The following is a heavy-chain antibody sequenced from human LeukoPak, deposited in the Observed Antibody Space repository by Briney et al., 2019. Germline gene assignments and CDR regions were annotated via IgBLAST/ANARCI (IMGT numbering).Heavy chain of an antibody. D-gene: IGHD6-13*01. V-gene: IGHV1-2*02. CDR1: GYTFTGYY. CDR3: AKVTRRIAAAGTIDY. CDR2: INPNSGGT. J-gene: IGHJ4*02. Sequence: ASVKVSCKASGYTFTGYYMHWVRQAPGQGLEWMGWINPNSGGTNYAQKFQGRVTMTRDTSISTAYMELSRLRSDDTAVYYCAKVTRRIAAAGTIDYWGQGTLVTVSS.